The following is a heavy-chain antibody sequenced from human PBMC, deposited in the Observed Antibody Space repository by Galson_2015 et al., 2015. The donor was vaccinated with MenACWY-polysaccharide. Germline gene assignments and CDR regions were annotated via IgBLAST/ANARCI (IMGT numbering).Heavy chain of an antibody. Sequence: SVKVSCKASGYTFTSDGISWVRQAPGQGLEWMGWISAYSGNTNYAQKFQGRVTVTTDTSTSTAYMELRSLRSDDTAVYYCARDRAFVAGHYWGQGTLVTVSS. J-gene: IGHJ4*02. CDR1: GYTFTSDG. CDR2: ISAYSGNT. V-gene: IGHV1-18*01. D-gene: IGHD6-19*01. CDR3: ARDRAFVAGHY.